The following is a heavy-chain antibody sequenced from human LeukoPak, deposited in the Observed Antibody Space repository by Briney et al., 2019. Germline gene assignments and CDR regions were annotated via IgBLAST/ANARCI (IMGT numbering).Heavy chain of an antibody. CDR2: IYTSGST. CDR3: ARDNRGRIVATGWV. CDR1: GGSISSGTYY. J-gene: IGHJ4*02. V-gene: IGHV4-61*02. Sequence: SETLSLTCTVSGGSISSGTYYWTWIRQPAGKGLEWIGRIYTSGSTNYNPSLKSRVTISVDTSKNQFSLKLSSVTAADTAVYYCARDNRGRIVATGWVWGQGTLVTVSS. D-gene: IGHD5-12*01.